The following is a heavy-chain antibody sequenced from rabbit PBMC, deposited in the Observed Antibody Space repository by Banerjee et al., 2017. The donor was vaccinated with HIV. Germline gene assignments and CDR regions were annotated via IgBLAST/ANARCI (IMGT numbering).Heavy chain of an antibody. CDR1: GFSFSSSYY. V-gene: IGHV1S40*01. CDR3: ARRISYYTYGYAGYAYATFNL. CDR2: IYAGSSGST. J-gene: IGHJ4*01. Sequence: QSLEESGGDLVKPGASLTLTCTASGFSFSSSYYMCWVRQAPGKGLEWIACIYAGSSGSTYYASWAKGRFTISKTSSTTVTLQMTSLTAADTATYFCARRISYYTYGYAGYAYATFNLWGQGTLVTVS. D-gene: IGHD6-1*01.